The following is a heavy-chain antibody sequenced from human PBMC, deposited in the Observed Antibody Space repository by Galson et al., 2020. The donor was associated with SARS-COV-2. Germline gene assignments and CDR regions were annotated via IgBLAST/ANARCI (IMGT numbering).Heavy chain of an antibody. Sequence: GGSLRLSCAASGFTFNNYAMTWVRQAPGKGLEWVSEISGGAASTYYADSVKGRFTISRDNSKNTLYLQMSSLRAEDTAVYYCAKVVSGRFGDYFDYWGQGTLVIVSS. CDR3: AKVVSGRFGDYFDY. V-gene: IGHV3-23*01. CDR2: ISGGAAST. J-gene: IGHJ4*02. D-gene: IGHD3-3*01. CDR1: GFTFNNYA.